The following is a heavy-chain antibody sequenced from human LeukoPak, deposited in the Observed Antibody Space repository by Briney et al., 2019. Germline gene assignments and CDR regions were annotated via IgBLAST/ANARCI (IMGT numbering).Heavy chain of an antibody. V-gene: IGHV1-2*02. CDR2: INPNSGDT. J-gene: IGHJ4*02. CDR1: GYTFTGYY. D-gene: IGHD3-10*01. Sequence: GASLKVSCKASGYTFTGYYIHWVRQAPGQGLPWMGWINPNSGDTHFTQNFQGRVTMTTDTSITTAYMELSRLRSDDTAVYYCARGGNYGSGTYTAFDYWGQGALVTVSS. CDR3: ARGGNYGSGTYTAFDY.